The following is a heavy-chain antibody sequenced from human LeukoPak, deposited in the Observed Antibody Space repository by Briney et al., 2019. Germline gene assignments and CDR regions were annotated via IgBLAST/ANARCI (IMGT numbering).Heavy chain of an antibody. Sequence: SETLSLTCNVSGDSATSDIYFWGWLRQPPGKGLEWIGAIYYTRRTYYNPSLGSRVSISVDTSKNQFSLKLSSVTAADTAVYYCASHVYGSGSYYNYWGQGTLVTVSS. J-gene: IGHJ4*02. V-gene: IGHV4-39*07. CDR2: IYYTRRT. CDR3: ASHVYGSGSYYNY. CDR1: GDSATSDIYF. D-gene: IGHD3-10*01.